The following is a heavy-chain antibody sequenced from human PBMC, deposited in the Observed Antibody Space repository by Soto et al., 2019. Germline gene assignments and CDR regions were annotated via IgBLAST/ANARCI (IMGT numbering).Heavy chain of an antibody. CDR1: VYTPTEFF. D-gene: IGHD5-12*01. V-gene: IGHV1-24*01. Sequence: APVKLSCKVSVYTPTEFFMRRVRLAPGQGLEWMGVLEPDEGKTIYAQKFQSRVTMTEDTSTDTAYMELSSLRSEDTAVYYCATWRGDIQFDYWGQGTLVTVHS. CDR3: ATWRGDIQFDY. CDR2: LEPDEGKT. J-gene: IGHJ4*02.